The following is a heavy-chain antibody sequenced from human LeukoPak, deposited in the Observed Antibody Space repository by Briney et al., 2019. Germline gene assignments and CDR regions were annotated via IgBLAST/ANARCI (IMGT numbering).Heavy chain of an antibody. V-gene: IGHV3-23*01. CDR3: ATRYYDFWSGYYTRYYYYGMDV. CDR1: GYTFSSYA. CDR2: ISGSGGST. J-gene: IGHJ6*02. D-gene: IGHD3-3*01. Sequence: GGSLRLSCAASGYTFSSYAMSWVRQAPGKGLEWVSAISGSGGSTYYADSVKGRFTTSRDNSKNTLYLQMNSLRAEDTAVYYCATRYYDFWSGYYTRYYYYGMDVWGQGTTVTVSS.